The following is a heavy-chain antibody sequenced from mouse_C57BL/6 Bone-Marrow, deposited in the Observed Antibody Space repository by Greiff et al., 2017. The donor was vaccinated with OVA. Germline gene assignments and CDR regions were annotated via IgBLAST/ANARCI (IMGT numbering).Heavy chain of an antibody. D-gene: IGHD3-1*01. J-gene: IGHJ3*01. CDR2: IYPRSGNT. CDR1: GYTFTSYG. V-gene: IGHV1-81*01. CDR3: ASGGPDGLAY. Sequence: QVQLQQSGAELARPGASVKLSCKASGYTFTSYGISWVKQRTGQGLEWIGEIYPRSGNTYYNEKFKGKATLTADKSSSTAYMELRSLTSEDSAVYFCASGGPDGLAYWGQGTLVTVSA.